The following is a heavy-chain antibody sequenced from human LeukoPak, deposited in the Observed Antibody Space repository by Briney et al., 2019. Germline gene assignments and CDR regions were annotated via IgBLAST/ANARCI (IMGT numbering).Heavy chain of an antibody. CDR1: GFTFSSYG. J-gene: IGHJ4*02. D-gene: IGHD6-25*01. V-gene: IGHV3-33*06. CDR2: IWDDGSEK. CDR3: AKGGYSSGWRNYFDY. Sequence: GTSLRLSCAASGFTFSSYGMHWVRQAPGKGLEWVAVIWDDGSEKYYADSVKGRFSISRDNSENTLSLQVNSLRADDTAVYYCAKGGYSSGWRNYFDYLGQGTLVTVSS.